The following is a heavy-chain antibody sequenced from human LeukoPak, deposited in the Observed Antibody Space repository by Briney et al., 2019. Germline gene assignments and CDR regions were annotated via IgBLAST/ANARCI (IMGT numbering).Heavy chain of an antibody. V-gene: IGHV1-8*01. CDR2: MNPNSGNT. D-gene: IGHD6-13*01. CDR3: ASQGYSSSWYYWGSFDY. J-gene: IGHJ4*02. CDR1: GYSFTCHD. Sequence: ASVNVSCKASGYSFTCHDINWVRQATGQGLEWMGWMNPNSGNTGYAQKFQGRVTMTRNTSISTAYMELSSLRSEDTAVYYCASQGYSSSWYYWGSFDYWGQGTLVTVSS.